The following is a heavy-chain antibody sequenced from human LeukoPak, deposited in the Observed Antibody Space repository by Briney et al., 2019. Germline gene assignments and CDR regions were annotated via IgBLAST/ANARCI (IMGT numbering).Heavy chain of an antibody. D-gene: IGHD3-22*01. CDR1: GFTFSSYA. Sequence: GSLRLSCAASGFTFSSYAMSWVRQAPGKGLEWVSAISGSGGSTYYADSVKGRFTISRDNSKSTLYLQMNSLRAEDTAVYYCAKDLAPLSEITMIVVVIFYYWGQGTLVTVSS. J-gene: IGHJ4*02. V-gene: IGHV3-23*01. CDR2: ISGSGGST. CDR3: AKDLAPLSEITMIVVVIFYY.